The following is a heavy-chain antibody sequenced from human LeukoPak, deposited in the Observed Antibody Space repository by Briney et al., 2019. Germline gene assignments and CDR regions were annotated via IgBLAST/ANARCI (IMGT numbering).Heavy chain of an antibody. CDR2: ISYDGSNK. CDR1: GFTFSSYA. V-gene: IGHV3-30-3*01. D-gene: IGHD4-23*01. Sequence: GGSLRLSCAASGFTFSSYAMHWVRQAPGKGLEWVAVISYDGSNKYYADSVKGRFTISRDNSKNTLYLQMNSLRAEDTAVYYCARDTVVRVHYYFDYWGQGTLVTVSS. CDR3: ARDTVVRVHYYFDY. J-gene: IGHJ4*02.